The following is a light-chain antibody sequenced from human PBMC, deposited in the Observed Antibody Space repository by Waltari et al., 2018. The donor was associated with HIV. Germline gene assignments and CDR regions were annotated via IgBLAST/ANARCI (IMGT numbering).Light chain of an antibody. J-gene: IGLJ2*01. CDR3: STWDDSLKDVL. CDR1: SSTVGRHA. V-gene: IGLV1-47*01. CDR2: RDN. Sequence: QSTLTQPPSASGTPGQRVTISCSGRSSTVGRHAVYWYQTFPGSAPQLVIYRDNQRPPGVSDRFSGSKSGAAASLAISGLRSEDEADFYCSTWDDSLKDVLFGGGTKLTVL.